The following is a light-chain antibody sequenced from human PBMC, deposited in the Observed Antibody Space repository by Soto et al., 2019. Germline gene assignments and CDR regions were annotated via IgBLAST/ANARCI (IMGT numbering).Light chain of an antibody. V-gene: IGLV2-11*01. J-gene: IGLJ2*01. CDR1: SSDVGGYNF. CDR3: CSYAGSYAVV. CDR2: DVT. Sequence: QSALTQPRSVSGSPGQSVTVSCTGTSSDVGGYNFVSWYQQHPGKAPKLMIYDVTERPSGVPDRFSGSKSGNTASLTISGLQAADEADYYCCSYAGSYAVVFGGGTKLTVL.